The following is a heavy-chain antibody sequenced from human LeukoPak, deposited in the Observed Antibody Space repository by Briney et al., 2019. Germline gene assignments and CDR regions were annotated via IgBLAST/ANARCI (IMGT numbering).Heavy chain of an antibody. D-gene: IGHD5-12*01. Sequence: SGTLSLTCTVSGYSISSGYYWGWIRQPPGKGLEWIGSIYHSGSTYYNPSLKSRVTISVDTSKNQFSLKLSSVTAADTAVYYCARDSRGYVPNFDYWGQGTLVTVSS. CDR2: IYHSGST. CDR1: GYSISSGYY. CDR3: ARDSRGYVPNFDY. J-gene: IGHJ4*02. V-gene: IGHV4-38-2*02.